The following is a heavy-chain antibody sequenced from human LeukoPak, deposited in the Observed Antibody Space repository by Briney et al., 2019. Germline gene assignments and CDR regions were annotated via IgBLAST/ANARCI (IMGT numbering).Heavy chain of an antibody. Sequence: GGSLRLSCAASGFTFSSYSMNWVRQAPGKGLEWVSYISSSSSTIYYADSVKGRFTISRDNAKNSLCLQMNSLRAEDTAVYYCARDRRFYPYGSGSYVDYWGQGTLVTVSS. V-gene: IGHV3-48*01. CDR2: ISSSSSTI. CDR3: ARDRRFYPYGSGSYVDY. J-gene: IGHJ4*02. D-gene: IGHD3-10*01. CDR1: GFTFSSYS.